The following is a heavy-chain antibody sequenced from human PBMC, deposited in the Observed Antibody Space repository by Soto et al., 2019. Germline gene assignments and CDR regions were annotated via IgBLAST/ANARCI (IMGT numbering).Heavy chain of an antibody. Sequence: EVQLLEAGGGLVQPGGSLRLSCAASGFTFSSYAMSWVRQATGKGLEWVSAISGSGGSTYYADSVKGRFTISRDNSKNTLYLQMNSLRDEDTAVYYCAKGGSGNIVGVGAASFDYWGQGTLVTVSS. D-gene: IGHD2-15*01. V-gene: IGHV3-23*01. CDR2: ISGSGGST. CDR3: AKGGSGNIVGVGAASFDY. J-gene: IGHJ4*02. CDR1: GFTFSSYA.